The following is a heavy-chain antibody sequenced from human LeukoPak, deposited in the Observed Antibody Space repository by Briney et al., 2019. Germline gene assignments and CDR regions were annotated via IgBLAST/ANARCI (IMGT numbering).Heavy chain of an antibody. CDR3: ARPLGYCSSTSCQNPGYFDY. CDR2: ISSSGSTI. V-gene: IGHV3-11*01. J-gene: IGHJ4*02. D-gene: IGHD2-2*01. CDR1: GFTFSDYY. Sequence: GGSLRLSCAASGFTFSDYYMSWTRQAPGKGLEWVSYISSSGSTIYYADSVKGRFTISRDNAKNSLYLQMNSLRAEDTAVYYCARPLGYCSSTSCQNPGYFDYWGQGTLVTVSS.